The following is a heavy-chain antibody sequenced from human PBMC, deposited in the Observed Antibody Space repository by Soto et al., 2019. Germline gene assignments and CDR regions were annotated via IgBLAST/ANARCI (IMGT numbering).Heavy chain of an antibody. CDR2: ISGSGGST. CDR1: GFTFSSYA. Sequence: EVQLLESGGGLVQPGGSLRLSCAASGFTFSSYAMSWVRQAPGKGLEWVSAISGSGGSTYYADSVKGRFTISSDNSKNTLYLQMNSLRAEDTAVYYCAKVKFPDFDWPSEYFQHWGQGTLVTVSS. CDR3: AKVKFPDFDWPSEYFQH. D-gene: IGHD3-9*01. V-gene: IGHV3-23*01. J-gene: IGHJ1*01.